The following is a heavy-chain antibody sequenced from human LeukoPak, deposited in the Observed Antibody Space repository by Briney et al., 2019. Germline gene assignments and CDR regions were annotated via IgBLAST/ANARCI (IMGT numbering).Heavy chain of an antibody. Sequence: KPSETLSLTCTVSGGSISSSSYYWGWIRQPPGQGLEWIGSIYYSGSTYYNPSLKSRVTISVDTSKNQFSLKLSSVTAADTAVYYCARDNGGWQRMALAYWGQGTLVTVSS. D-gene: IGHD3-16*01. CDR2: IYYSGST. CDR3: ARDNGGWQRMALAY. J-gene: IGHJ4*02. V-gene: IGHV4-39*02. CDR1: GGSISSSSYY.